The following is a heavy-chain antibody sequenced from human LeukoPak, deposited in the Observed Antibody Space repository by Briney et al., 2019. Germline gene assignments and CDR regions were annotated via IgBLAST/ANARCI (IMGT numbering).Heavy chain of an antibody. CDR3: ARLFGSGTYLFDY. J-gene: IGHJ4*02. V-gene: IGHV3-49*04. CDR1: GFTFGDNA. D-gene: IGHD3-10*01. Sequence: GRSLRLSCTASGFTFGDNAMSWVRQAPGKGLEWVGFIRSKAYGGTTEYAASVKGRFTISRDDSKSIAYLQMNSLKTEDTAVYYCARLFGSGTYLFDYWGQGTLVTVSS. CDR2: IRSKAYGGTT.